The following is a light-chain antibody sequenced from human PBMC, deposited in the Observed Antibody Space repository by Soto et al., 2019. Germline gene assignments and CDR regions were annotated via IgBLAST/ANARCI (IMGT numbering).Light chain of an antibody. J-gene: IGKJ5*01. Sequence: EIVMTQSPDTLSVSPGQRATLSFRASESVSSHLAWYKQKPGQAPRLLIYDSSTRATGIPARFSGSESGTEFTLTISSLQSEDFAVYYCPQYHNWPMTFGQGTRLEIK. CDR2: DSS. CDR1: ESVSSH. CDR3: PQYHNWPMT. V-gene: IGKV3-15*01.